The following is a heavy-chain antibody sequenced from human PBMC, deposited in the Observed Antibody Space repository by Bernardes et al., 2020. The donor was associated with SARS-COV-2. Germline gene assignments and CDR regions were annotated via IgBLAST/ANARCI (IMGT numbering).Heavy chain of an antibody. V-gene: IGHV1-2*02. J-gene: IGHJ3*02. CDR2: INPNSGGT. Sequence: ASVKDSCKASGYTFTAYYMHWVRQAPGQGLEWMGWINPNSGGTNYAQKFQGRVTMTRDTSINTAYMELSRLRSHDTAVYYCARVRVPAAINPYDAFDIWGLGTMVTVSS. CDR1: GYTFTAYY. D-gene: IGHD2-2*02. CDR3: ARVRVPAAINPYDAFDI.